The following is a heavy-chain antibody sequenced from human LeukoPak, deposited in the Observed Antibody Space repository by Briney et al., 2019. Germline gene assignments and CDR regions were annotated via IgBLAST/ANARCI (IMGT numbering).Heavy chain of an antibody. V-gene: IGHV3-66*03. CDR3: SKGPRSSPLFYYMDV. Sequence: GGSLRLSCTVSGFTVSSNSMSWVRQAPGKGLEWVSFIYSDNTHYSDSVKGRFTISRDNSKNTLYLQMNSLRVEDTAVYYCSKGPRSSPLFYYMDVWGNGTTVIASS. J-gene: IGHJ6*03. D-gene: IGHD6-6*01. CDR2: IYSDNT. CDR1: GFTVSSNS.